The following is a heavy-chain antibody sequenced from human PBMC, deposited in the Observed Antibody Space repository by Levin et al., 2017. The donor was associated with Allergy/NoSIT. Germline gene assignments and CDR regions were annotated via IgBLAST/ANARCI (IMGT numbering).Heavy chain of an antibody. D-gene: IGHD3-10*01. CDR3: VRQPGHGSGNHQSLEY. J-gene: IGHJ4*02. Sequence: PGESLKISCKGSGYTFTSQWIGWVRQVPGKGLEWMGVIYCGDSDTRYSPSFEGQVTISADKSITTAYLQWSSLKASDTAMYYCVRQPGHGSGNHQSLEYWGQGTPVTVSS. CDR2: IYCGDSDT. CDR1: GYTFTSQW. V-gene: IGHV5-51*01.